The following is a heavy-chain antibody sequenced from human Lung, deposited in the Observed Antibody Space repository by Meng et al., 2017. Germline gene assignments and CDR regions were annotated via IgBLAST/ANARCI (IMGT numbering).Heavy chain of an antibody. D-gene: IGHD6-13*01. Sequence: EGLRVECGGGLVKPGGSLGLSWLASGFSFTDAWMSWVRQAPGKGLEWVGRIKSNSDGGTTDYAAPVKGRFTISRDDSKNTLYLQMNSLITEDTAVYFCATGAAASDHWGQGTLVTVSS. CDR2: IKSNSDGGTT. CDR3: ATGAAASDH. J-gene: IGHJ4*02. CDR1: GFSFTDAW. V-gene: IGHV3-15*01.